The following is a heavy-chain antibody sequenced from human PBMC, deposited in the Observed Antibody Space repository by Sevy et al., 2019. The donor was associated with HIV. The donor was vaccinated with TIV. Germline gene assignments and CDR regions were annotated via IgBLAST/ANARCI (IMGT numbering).Heavy chain of an antibody. J-gene: IGHJ4*02. CDR1: GFTFSSYW. CDR3: ASGGFSYSSGWYGGVFDY. CDR2: INSDGSST. V-gene: IGHV3-74*01. Sequence: GGSLRLSCAASGFTFSSYWMHWVRQAPGKGLVWVSRINSDGSSTSYADSVKGRFTISRDNAKNTLYLQMNSLRAEDTAVYYCASGGFSYSSGWYGGVFDYWGQGTLVTVSS. D-gene: IGHD6-19*01.